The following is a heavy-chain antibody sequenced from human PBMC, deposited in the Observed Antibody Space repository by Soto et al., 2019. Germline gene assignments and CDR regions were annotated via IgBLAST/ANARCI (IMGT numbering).Heavy chain of an antibody. Sequence: GASVKVSCKASGYSLTDYYMHWVRHAPGQGLEWMGWINPNSGGPISAQKFQGRVTMTRDTSISTAYLELSRLRSDDTAVYYCARGGTTSLDYWGQGTQVTVSS. CDR2: INPNSGGP. V-gene: IGHV1-2*02. CDR3: ARGGTTSLDY. D-gene: IGHD1-1*01. J-gene: IGHJ4*02. CDR1: GYSLTDYY.